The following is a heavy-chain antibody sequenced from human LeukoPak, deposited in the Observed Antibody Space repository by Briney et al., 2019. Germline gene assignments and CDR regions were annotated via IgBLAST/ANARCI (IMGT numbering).Heavy chain of an antibody. CDR2: IYSGGST. Sequence: PGGSLRLSCAVSGYIVSAKYMGWVRQAPGKGLEYLSVIYSGGSTYYIDSVKGRFTISRDNSKNTLYLQMNSLRVEDTAVYYCVTPGPTVTGGFEYWGQGTLVTVSS. D-gene: IGHD4-17*01. CDR3: VTPGPTVTGGFEY. J-gene: IGHJ4*02. CDR1: GYIVSAKY. V-gene: IGHV3-53*01.